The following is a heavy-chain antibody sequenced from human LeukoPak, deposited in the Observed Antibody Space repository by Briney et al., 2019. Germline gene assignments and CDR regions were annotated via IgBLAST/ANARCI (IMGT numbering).Heavy chain of an antibody. CDR2: IYYSGST. V-gene: IGHV4-39*07. Sequence: PSETLSLTCTVSGSSISSSSYYWGWIRQPPGKGLEWIGNIYYSGSTYYNPSLKSRFTISVDTSKNQFSLKLSSVTAADSAVYYCAIEDAVTFGGVIVYYWGQGTLVTVSS. CDR3: AIEDAVTFGGVIVYY. D-gene: IGHD3-16*02. J-gene: IGHJ4*02. CDR1: GSSISSSSYY.